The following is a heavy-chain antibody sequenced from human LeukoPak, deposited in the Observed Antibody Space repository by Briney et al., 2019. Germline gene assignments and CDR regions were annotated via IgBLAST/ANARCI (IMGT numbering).Heavy chain of an antibody. J-gene: IGHJ4*02. CDR3: ARKGSRRPSPEGV. CDR2: IKQDGSEK. V-gene: IGHV3-7*03. Sequence: PGGSRGLSCAASGFTFINYWMSWVRQAPGKGLEWVADIKQDGSEKYYVDSVKGRFTISRDNAKNSLYLQMNTLRAEDTAVYFCARKGSRRPSPEGVWGQGTLVTVSS. CDR1: GFTFINYW. D-gene: IGHD1-14*01.